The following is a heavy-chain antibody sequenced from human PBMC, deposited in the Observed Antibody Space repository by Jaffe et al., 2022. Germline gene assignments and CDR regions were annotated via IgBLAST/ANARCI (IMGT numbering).Heavy chain of an antibody. CDR2: ISGSGGST. CDR1: GFTFSTYA. Sequence: EVHLLESGGGLVQPGGSLRLSCAASGFTFSTYAMSWVRQAPGKGLEWVSAISGSGGSTYYADSVKGRFTISRDNSKNTLYLQMNSLRAEDTAVYYCAKGYCSSTSCSFDYWGQGTLVTVSS. D-gene: IGHD2-2*01. V-gene: IGHV3-23*01. J-gene: IGHJ4*02. CDR3: AKGYCSSTSCSFDY.